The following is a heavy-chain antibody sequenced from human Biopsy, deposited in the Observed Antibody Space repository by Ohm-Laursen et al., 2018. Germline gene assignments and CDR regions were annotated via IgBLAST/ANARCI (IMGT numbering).Heavy chain of an antibody. CDR3: ATTRSFDN. Sequence: LSCAASGFTFSSHAMAWVRQAPGKGLEWVSGIRDSGDSAYYADSVKGRFTISRDNANKSLYLQMNSLRAEDTAVYYCATTRSFDNWGQGTLVTVSS. CDR2: IRDSGDSA. D-gene: IGHD5-24*01. CDR1: GFTFSSHA. V-gene: IGHV3-23*01. J-gene: IGHJ4*02.